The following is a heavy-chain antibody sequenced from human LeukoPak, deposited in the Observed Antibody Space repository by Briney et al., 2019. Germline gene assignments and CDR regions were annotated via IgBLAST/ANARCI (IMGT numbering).Heavy chain of an antibody. CDR3: ARSRGYSYGYFDY. CDR2: LYNAGST. Sequence: GGSLRLSCVASGFTVSNKYMSWVRQAPGKGLEWVSVLYNAGSTYYADSVKGRFTISRDNSKNTLYLQMNSLRAEDTAVYYCARSRGYSYGYFDYWGQGTLVTVSS. J-gene: IGHJ4*02. CDR1: GFTVSNKY. D-gene: IGHD5-18*01. V-gene: IGHV3-66*02.